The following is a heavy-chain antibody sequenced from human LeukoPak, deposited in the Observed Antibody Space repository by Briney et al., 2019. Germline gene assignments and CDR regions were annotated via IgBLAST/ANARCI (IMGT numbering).Heavy chain of an antibody. CDR3: ARRVTSNWFDP. CDR2: MYYSGST. J-gene: IGHJ5*02. V-gene: IGHV4-59*08. Sequence: SETLSLTCTVSGGSISSYYWSWIRQPPGKGLEWIGYMYYSGSTNHNPSLKSRVTISVDTSKNQVSLKLSSVAAADTAVYYCARRVTSNWFDPWGQGTLVTVSS. D-gene: IGHD2-21*02. CDR1: GGSISSYY.